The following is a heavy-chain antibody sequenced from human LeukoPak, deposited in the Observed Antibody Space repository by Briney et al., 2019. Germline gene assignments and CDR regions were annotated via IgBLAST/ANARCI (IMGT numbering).Heavy chain of an antibody. CDR2: ISWDGGST. CDR3: AKVGAAAGTSYYYYMEV. V-gene: IGHV3-43D*03. Sequence: GGSLRLSCAASGFTFDDYAMHWVRQAPGKGLEWVSLISWDGGSTYYADSVKGRFTISRDNSKNSLYLQMNSLRAEDTALYYCAKVGAAAGTSYYYYMEVWGKGTTVTVSS. J-gene: IGHJ6*03. D-gene: IGHD6-13*01. CDR1: GFTFDDYA.